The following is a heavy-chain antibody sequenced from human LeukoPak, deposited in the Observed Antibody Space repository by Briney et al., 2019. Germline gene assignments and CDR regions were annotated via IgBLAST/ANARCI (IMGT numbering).Heavy chain of an antibody. Sequence: PGGSLRLSCATSGFTFSSYGFHWVRQAPGKGLEWVAVISNNGGYKHYTDSVKGRFTISRDDSKSTVYLQMSSLRAEDTAVYYCVKGFHFDWWGQGTLVTVSS. CDR2: ISNNGGYK. CDR1: GFTFSSYG. V-gene: IGHV3-33*06. CDR3: VKGFHFDW. J-gene: IGHJ4*02.